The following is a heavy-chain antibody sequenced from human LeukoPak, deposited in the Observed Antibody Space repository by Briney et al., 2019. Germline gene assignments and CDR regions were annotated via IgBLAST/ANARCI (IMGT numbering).Heavy chain of an antibody. J-gene: IGHJ4*02. CDR2: ISWNSGSI. CDR1: GFTFDDYA. CDR3: AKDIFTGIAAAGIFDY. D-gene: IGHD6-13*01. V-gene: IGHV3-9*01. Sequence: PGRSLRLSCAASGFTFDDYAMHWVRQAPGKGLEWVSGISWNSGSIGCADSVKGRFTISRDNAKNSLYLQMNSLRAEDTALYYCAKDIFTGIAAAGIFDYWGQGTLVTVSS.